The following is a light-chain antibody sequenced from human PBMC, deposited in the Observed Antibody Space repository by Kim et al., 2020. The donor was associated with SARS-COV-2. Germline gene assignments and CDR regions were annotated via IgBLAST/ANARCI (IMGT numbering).Light chain of an antibody. CDR3: QQYSSHPHT. J-gene: IGKJ2*01. V-gene: IGKV1-5*03. Sequence: SASVGDRVTITWASHNINSWLAWYQQRPGKAPQLLIYKASTLESGVPSRFSGSGSGTEFTLTINNLQPDDFATYHCQQYSSHPHTFGQGTKVDIK. CDR1: HNINSW. CDR2: KAS.